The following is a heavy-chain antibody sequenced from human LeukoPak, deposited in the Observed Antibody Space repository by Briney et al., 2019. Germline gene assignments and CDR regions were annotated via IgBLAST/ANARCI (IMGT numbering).Heavy chain of an antibody. D-gene: IGHD4-11*01. CDR2: IYYSGST. V-gene: IGHV4-59*12. CDR1: GGSISSYF. Sequence: PSETLSLTCTVSGGSISSYFWSWIRQPPGKGLEWIGYIYYSGSTNYNPSLKSRVTISVDTPKNQFSLKLSSVTAADTAVYYCARGVTRLNWFDPWGQGTLVTASS. J-gene: IGHJ5*02. CDR3: ARGVTRLNWFDP.